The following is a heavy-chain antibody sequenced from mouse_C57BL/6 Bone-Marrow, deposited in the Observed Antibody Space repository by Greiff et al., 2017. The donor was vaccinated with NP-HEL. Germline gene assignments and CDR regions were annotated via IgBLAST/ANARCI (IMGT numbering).Heavy chain of an antibody. J-gene: IGHJ3*01. D-gene: IGHD2-3*01. CDR3: ARRFGNDGYYWFAY. CDR2: IDPSDSYT. Sequence: VQLQQPGAELVMPGASVKLSCKASGYTFTSYWMHWVKQRPGQGLEWIGEIDPSDSYTNYNQKFKGKSNLTVDNSSSTTYMQISSLTYEDATVYYCARRFGNDGYYWFAYWGQGTLVTVSA. CDR1: GYTFTSYW. V-gene: IGHV1-69*01.